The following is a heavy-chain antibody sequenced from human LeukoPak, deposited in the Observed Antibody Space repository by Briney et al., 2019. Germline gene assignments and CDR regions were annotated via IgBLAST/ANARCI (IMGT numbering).Heavy chain of an antibody. CDR1: GYTFTSYA. CDR2: INAGNGNT. J-gene: IGHJ5*02. V-gene: IGHV1-3*01. D-gene: IGHD3-22*01. Sequence: ASVKVSCKASGYTFTSYAMHWVRQAPGQRLEWMGWINAGNGNTKYSQEFQGRVTMTTDTSTSTAYMELRSLRSDDTAVYYCARFYDSSLFGWFDPWGQGTLVTVSS. CDR3: ARFYDSSLFGWFDP.